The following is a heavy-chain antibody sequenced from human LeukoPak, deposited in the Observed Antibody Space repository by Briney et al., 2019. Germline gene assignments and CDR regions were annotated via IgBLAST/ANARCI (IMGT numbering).Heavy chain of an antibody. CDR3: ARGRIAARYLFDY. D-gene: IGHD6-6*01. CDR1: GFTFSDYY. J-gene: IGHJ4*01. Sequence: TTGGSLRLSCAASGFTFSDYYMTWIRQAPGEGLEWVSYISSSSNTINYADSVKGRFTISRDNAQNSMFLQMNSLRVEDTAVYYCARGRIAARYLFDYWGHGTLVTVSS. CDR2: ISSSSNTI. V-gene: IGHV3-11*01.